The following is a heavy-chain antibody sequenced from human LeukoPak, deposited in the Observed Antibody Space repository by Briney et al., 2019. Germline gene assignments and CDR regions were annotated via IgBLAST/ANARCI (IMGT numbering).Heavy chain of an antibody. CDR3: ATLRYFDWLGLF. J-gene: IGHJ4*02. D-gene: IGHD3-9*01. Sequence: ASVKVSCKASGYTFTTYGISWVRQAPGQGLEWMGWISGYNGNTNYAQKLQGRVTLTTDTSTSTAYMELRSLRSDDTAVYYCATLRYFDWLGLFWGQGTLVTVSS. CDR2: ISGYNGNT. V-gene: IGHV1-18*01. CDR1: GYTFTTYG.